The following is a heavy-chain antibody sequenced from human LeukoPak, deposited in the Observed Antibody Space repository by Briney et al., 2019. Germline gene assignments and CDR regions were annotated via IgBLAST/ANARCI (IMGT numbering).Heavy chain of an antibody. D-gene: IGHD3-22*01. V-gene: IGHV3-23*01. CDR3: AKVRYYDSSGYENPIDY. Sequence: GGSLRLSCAASGFTFSSYAMSWVRQAPGKGLEWVSAMSGSGGSTYYADSVKGRFTISRDNSKNTLYLQMNSLRAEDTAVYYCAKVRYYDSSGYENPIDYWGQGTLVTVSS. CDR2: MSGSGGST. J-gene: IGHJ4*02. CDR1: GFTFSSYA.